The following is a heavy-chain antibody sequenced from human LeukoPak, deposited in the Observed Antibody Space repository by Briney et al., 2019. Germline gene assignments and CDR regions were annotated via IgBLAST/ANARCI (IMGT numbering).Heavy chain of an antibody. CDR2: IRQDGSER. J-gene: IGHJ3*02. CDR1: GFSFNSYW. V-gene: IGHV3-7*01. D-gene: IGHD3-22*01. CDR3: ARDWSFDSDDYYLYGFDI. Sequence: PGGSLRLSCAASGFSFNSYWMSWVRQAPGTGLEWVANIRQDGSERYYADSLMGRFTISRDNAKNSLYLQMNSLRAEDTAMYYCARDWSFDSDDYYLYGFDIWGQGTRVTVSS.